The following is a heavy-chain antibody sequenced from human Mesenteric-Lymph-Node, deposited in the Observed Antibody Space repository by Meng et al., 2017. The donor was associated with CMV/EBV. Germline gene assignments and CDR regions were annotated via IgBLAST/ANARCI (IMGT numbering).Heavy chain of an antibody. J-gene: IGHJ6*02. CDR1: GGSFSGYY. V-gene: IGHV4-34*01. CDR2: INHSGST. Sequence: GSLRLSCAVYGGSFSGYYWGWIRQPPGKGLEWIGEINHSGSTNYNPSLKSRVTISVDTSKNQFSLKLSSVTAADTAVYYCARSGYCSSTSCRYYYYGMDVWGQGTTVTVSS. CDR3: ARSGYCSSTSCRYYYYGMDV. D-gene: IGHD2-2*01.